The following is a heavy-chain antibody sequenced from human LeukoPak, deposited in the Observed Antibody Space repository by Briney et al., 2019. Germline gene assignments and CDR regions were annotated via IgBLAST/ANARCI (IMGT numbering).Heavy chain of an antibody. D-gene: IGHD6-19*01. Sequence: GGSLRLSCAAPGFTFSSNAMSWVRQAPGKGLEWVSAISGSGGSTYYADSVKGRFTISRDNSKNTLYLQMNSLRAEDTAVYYCAKDLTAVAGTLDYWGQGTLVTVSS. V-gene: IGHV3-23*01. CDR1: GFTFSSNA. CDR3: AKDLTAVAGTLDY. CDR2: ISGSGGST. J-gene: IGHJ4*02.